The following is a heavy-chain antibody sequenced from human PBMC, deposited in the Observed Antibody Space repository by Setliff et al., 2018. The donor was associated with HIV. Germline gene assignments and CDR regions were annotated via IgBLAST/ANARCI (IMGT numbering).Heavy chain of an antibody. J-gene: IGHJ6*02. CDR2: ISIGSGAAI. CDR3: ARDYLYYNMYNGSPVYGMDV. Sequence: GGSLRLSCAASGFTFSSYSMNWVRQAPGRGLEWVSSISIGSGAAIYYAESVQGRFTVSRDNSKNSLYLQMNSLRVEDTAVYYCARDYLYYNMYNGSPVYGMDVWGQGTTVTVSS. CDR1: GFTFSSYS. V-gene: IGHV3-21*01. D-gene: IGHD3-10*01.